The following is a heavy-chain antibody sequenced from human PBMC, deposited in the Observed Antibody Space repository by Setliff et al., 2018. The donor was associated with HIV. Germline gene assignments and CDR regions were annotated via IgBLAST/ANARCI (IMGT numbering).Heavy chain of an antibody. Sequence: GGSLRLSCAVSGVMFSNYAMNWVRQGPGRELEWVSAIRGNGVERFYTDSVRGRFTISRDHSKNTLYLQMSSLRADDTAIYYRARDDGRSLFLDYWGQGTLITVSS. D-gene: IGHD1-26*01. CDR3: ARDDGRSLFLDY. CDR2: IRGNGVER. V-gene: IGHV3-23*01. J-gene: IGHJ4*02. CDR1: GVMFSNYA.